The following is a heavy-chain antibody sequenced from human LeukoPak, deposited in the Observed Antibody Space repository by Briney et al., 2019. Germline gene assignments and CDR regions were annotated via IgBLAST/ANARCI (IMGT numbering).Heavy chain of an antibody. D-gene: IGHD4-23*01. CDR3: ARQGYGGNLYFDY. CDR2: IYYSGST. Sequence: SETLSLTCTVSGGSISSYYWSWIRQPPGKGLEWIGYIYYSGSTNYNPSLKSRVTISVDTSKNQFSLKLSSVTAADTAVYYRARQGYGGNLYFDYWGQGTLVTVSS. CDR1: GGSISSYY. J-gene: IGHJ4*02. V-gene: IGHV4-59*08.